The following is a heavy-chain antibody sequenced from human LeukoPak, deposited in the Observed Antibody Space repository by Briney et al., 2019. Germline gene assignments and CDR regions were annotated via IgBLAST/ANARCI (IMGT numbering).Heavy chain of an antibody. Sequence: PGGSLRLSCAASGFTFSSYGMHWVRQAPGKGLEWVAFIRYDGSNKYYADSVKGRFTISRDNSKNTLYLQMNSLRAEDTAVYYCAKDMWELPWLGFDYWGQGTLVTVSS. J-gene: IGHJ4*02. CDR2: IRYDGSNK. CDR3: AKDMWELPWLGFDY. D-gene: IGHD1-26*01. V-gene: IGHV3-30*02. CDR1: GFTFSSYG.